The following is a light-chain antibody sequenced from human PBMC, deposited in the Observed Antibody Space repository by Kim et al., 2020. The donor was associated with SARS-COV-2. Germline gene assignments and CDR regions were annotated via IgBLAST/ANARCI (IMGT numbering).Light chain of an antibody. CDR3: QQPSASFT. CDR1: QTVSRY. V-gene: IGKV3-11*01. J-gene: IGKJ2*01. CDR2: DSS. Sequence: EVVLTQSPATLSLSPGETATLSCRASQTVSRYLAWYQQKPGQAPRLLIYDSSKRATGIPARFSGSGSGTDFILTISSLEPDDFATYYCQQPSASFTFGQGTKLEIK.